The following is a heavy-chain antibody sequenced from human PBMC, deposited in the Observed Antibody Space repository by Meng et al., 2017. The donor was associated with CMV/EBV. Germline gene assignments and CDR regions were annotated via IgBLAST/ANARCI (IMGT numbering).Heavy chain of an antibody. Sequence: SVKVSCKASGGTFSSYATSWVRQAPGQGLEWMGGIIPILGIANYAQKFQGRVTITADKSTSTAYMELSSLRSEDTAVYYCARIYCSSTSCYRDYYYGMDVWGQGTTVTVSS. D-gene: IGHD2-2*01. CDR3: ARIYCSSTSCYRDYYYGMDV. CDR1: GGTFSSYA. CDR2: IIPILGIA. J-gene: IGHJ6*02. V-gene: IGHV1-69*10.